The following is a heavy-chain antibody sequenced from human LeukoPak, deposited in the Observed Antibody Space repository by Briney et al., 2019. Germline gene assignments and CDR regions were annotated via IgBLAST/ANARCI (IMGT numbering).Heavy chain of an antibody. CDR1: GGSYSDYY. V-gene: IGHV4-34*01. Sequence: PSETLSLTCGVYGGSYSDYYWSWIRQPPGKGLEWIGEINHSGITNYNPSLKSRVTISLDTSKNQFSLKLRSVTAADTAVYYCAREVLSMVRGVIPKEAWGWFDPWGQGTLVTVSS. J-gene: IGHJ5*02. CDR2: INHSGIT. D-gene: IGHD3-10*01. CDR3: AREVLSMVRGVIPKEAWGWFDP.